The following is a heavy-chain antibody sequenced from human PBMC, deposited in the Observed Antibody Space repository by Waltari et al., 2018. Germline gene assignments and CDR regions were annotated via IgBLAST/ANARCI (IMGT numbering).Heavy chain of an antibody. CDR1: GYTFANHF. J-gene: IGHJ4*02. D-gene: IGHD6-6*01. CDR3: ALNGDLGSSSSHFNN. CDR2: ISPCGGST. Sequence: QVQLVQSGAEVEKPGASVKLSCKASGYTFANHFIHWVRQAPGPGLEWMGVISPCGGSTSYPQRFQGRVTMTSDTSTSTVYMQLSSLRSDDTAVYFCALNGDLGSSSSHFNNWGQGTLVTVSS. V-gene: IGHV1-46*01.